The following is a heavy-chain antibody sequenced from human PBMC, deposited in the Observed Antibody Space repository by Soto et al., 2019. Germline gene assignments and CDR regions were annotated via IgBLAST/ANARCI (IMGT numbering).Heavy chain of an antibody. CDR3: AKGRMSHNSVWDPFDI. V-gene: IGHV3-23*01. J-gene: IGHJ3*02. D-gene: IGHD2-21*01. Sequence: GSLRLSCAASVFTFSNYDMTWVRQAPEKGLEWVSSIGGGGGDTSYADSVKGRFTISRDDSKSTLFLQMNSLRAEDTAVYYCAKGRMSHNSVWDPFDIWGQGTMVTVSS. CDR1: VFTFSNYD. CDR2: IGGGGGDT.